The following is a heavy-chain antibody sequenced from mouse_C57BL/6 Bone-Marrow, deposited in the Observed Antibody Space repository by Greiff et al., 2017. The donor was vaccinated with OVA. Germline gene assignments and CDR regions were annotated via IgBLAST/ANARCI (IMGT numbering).Heavy chain of an antibody. CDR2: IDPNSGGT. J-gene: IGHJ4*01. V-gene: IGHV1-72*01. D-gene: IGHD1-1*01. CDR1: GYTFTSYW. Sequence: QVQLQQPGAELVKPGASVKLSCKASGYTFTSYWMHWVKQRPGRGLEWIGRIDPNSGGTKYNEKFKSKATLTVDKPSSTAYMQLSSLTSEDSAVYYCARSPSRYYGSPYYYAMDYWGQGTSVTVSS. CDR3: ARSPSRYYGSPYYYAMDY.